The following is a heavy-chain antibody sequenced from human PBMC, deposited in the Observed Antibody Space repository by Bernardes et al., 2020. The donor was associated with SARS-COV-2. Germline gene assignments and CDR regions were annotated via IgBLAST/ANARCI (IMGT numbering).Heavy chain of an antibody. CDR3: AKDWYCGGDCPPVDS. D-gene: IGHD2-21*02. V-gene: IGHV3-33*06. Sequence: GGALRLSWAAAGFTLGTYSMHWVRQAPGKGLEWVAVILQDGSNKYYADSVKGRFTISRDNSKNTLYLQMNSLRADDTAVYYCAKDWYCGGDCPPVDSWGQGTLVTVSS. CDR2: ILQDGSNK. CDR1: GFTLGTYS. J-gene: IGHJ4*02.